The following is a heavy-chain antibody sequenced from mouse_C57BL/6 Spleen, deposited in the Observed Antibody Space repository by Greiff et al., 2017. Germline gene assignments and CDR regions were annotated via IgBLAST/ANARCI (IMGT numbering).Heavy chain of an antibody. J-gene: IGHJ2*01. CDR3: ARKNDFYFDY. Sequence: VQLQASGPGLVQPSQSLSITCTVSGFSLPSYGVHWVRQSPGKGLEWLGVIWSGGSTDYNEAFISRLSISKDNSKSQGFLKRNRLQADDRAIYYCARKNDFYFDYWGQGTTLTVSS. V-gene: IGHV2-2*01. CDR1: GFSLPSYG. D-gene: IGHD2-4*01. CDR2: IWSGGST.